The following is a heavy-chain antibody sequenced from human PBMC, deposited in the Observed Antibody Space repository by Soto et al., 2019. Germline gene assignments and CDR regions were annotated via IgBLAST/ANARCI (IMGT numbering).Heavy chain of an antibody. Sequence: QVQLQESGPGLVKHSKTLSLTCTVSGGSISSYYWSWIRQPPGKGLEWIGYIYHSGSTNYNPSLMSRVTISVDTSKNQFSLKLSSVTAADTAVYYCAREGTYYGDYGTLGYSGQGTLVTVSS. D-gene: IGHD4-17*01. J-gene: IGHJ4*02. CDR3: AREGTYYGDYGTLGY. V-gene: IGHV4-59*01. CDR2: IYHSGST. CDR1: GGSISSYY.